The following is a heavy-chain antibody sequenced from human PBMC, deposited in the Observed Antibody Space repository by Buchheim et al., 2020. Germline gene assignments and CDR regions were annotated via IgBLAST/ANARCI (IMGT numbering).Heavy chain of an antibody. D-gene: IGHD3-22*01. V-gene: IGHV3-48*02. CDR3: ARGHSFDRSGYWGFDY. CDR1: GFTFSTYS. CDR2: SSSTSSRI. Sequence: VQLVESGGGVVQPGRSLRLSCAASGFTFSTYSMNWVRQAPGKGLEWISYSSSTSSRIYYADSLKGRFTISRDNAENSLYLQMSGLRDEDTAVYYCARGHSFDRSGYWGFDYWGQGTL. J-gene: IGHJ4*02.